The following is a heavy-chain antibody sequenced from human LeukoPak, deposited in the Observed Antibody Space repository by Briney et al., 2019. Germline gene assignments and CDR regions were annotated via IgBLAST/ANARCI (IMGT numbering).Heavy chain of an antibody. Sequence: GGSLRLSCAASGFTFSSYSMNWVRQAPGKGLEWVSSISSSSSYIYYADSVKGRFTISRDNAKNSLYLQMNSLRAEDTAVYYCARNYYDSSGRTAGALDIWGQGTMVTVSS. CDR3: ARNYYDSSGRTAGALDI. CDR1: GFTFSSYS. CDR2: ISSSSSYI. J-gene: IGHJ3*02. V-gene: IGHV3-21*01. D-gene: IGHD3-22*01.